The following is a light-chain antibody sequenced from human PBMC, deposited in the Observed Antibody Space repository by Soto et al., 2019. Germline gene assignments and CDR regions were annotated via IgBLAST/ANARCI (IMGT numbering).Light chain of an antibody. CDR2: DAS. V-gene: IGKV1-33*01. Sequence: DIPMTQSPSSLSASVGDRVTITCQASQDISNYLNWYQQKPGKAPKLLIYDASNLETGVPSRFSGSGSGTYFTFTISSLQPEDIATYYCQQYDNRPPYTFGQGTKLEIK. CDR1: QDISNY. J-gene: IGKJ2*01. CDR3: QQYDNRPPYT.